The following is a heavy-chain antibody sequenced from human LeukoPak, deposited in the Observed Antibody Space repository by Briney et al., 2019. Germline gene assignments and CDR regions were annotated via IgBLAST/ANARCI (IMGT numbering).Heavy chain of an antibody. CDR2: IYPGDSDT. D-gene: IGHD3-16*01. Sequence: RQSRKSSCKGPGHSFSSNWIAWMGQVPVKGLEWRGIIYPGDSDTRYSSSFQGQVTISADESISTAYLQWSRLKVSDSAMYLCARQSSASFSYWGQGTLVTVSS. CDR1: GHSFSSNW. V-gene: IGHV5-51*01. J-gene: IGHJ4*02. CDR3: ARQSSASFSY.